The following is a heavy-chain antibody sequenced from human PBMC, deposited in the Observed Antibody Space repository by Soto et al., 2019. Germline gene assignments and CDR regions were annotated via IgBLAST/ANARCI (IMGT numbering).Heavy chain of an antibody. CDR1: GFSLSTSGVG. CDR3: AYLPCSGGSCSWFSYSGMDV. V-gene: IGHV2-5*02. CDR2: IYWDDDK. J-gene: IGHJ6*02. Sequence: QITLKESGPTLVKPTQTLTLTCTFSGFSLSTSGVGGAWIRQPPGKALEWLSLIYWDDDKRYSPSLEDRLTITKDTSKNQVVLTMTNMDSVDTATYYCAYLPCSGGSCSWFSYSGMDVWGQGTKVTVSS. D-gene: IGHD2-15*01.